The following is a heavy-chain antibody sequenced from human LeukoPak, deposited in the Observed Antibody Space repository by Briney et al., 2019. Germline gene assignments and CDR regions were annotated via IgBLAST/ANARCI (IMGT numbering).Heavy chain of an antibody. V-gene: IGHV1-18*01. CDR2: ISAYNGNT. D-gene: IGHD6-19*01. CDR3: ARGKSKIAVADWSDP. Sequence: ASVKVSCKASGYTFTSYGISWVRQAPGQGLEWMGWISAYNGNTNYAQKLQGRVTMTTDTSTSTAYMELRSLRSDDTAAYYCARGKSKIAVADWSDPWGQGTLVTVSS. J-gene: IGHJ5*02. CDR1: GYTFTSYG.